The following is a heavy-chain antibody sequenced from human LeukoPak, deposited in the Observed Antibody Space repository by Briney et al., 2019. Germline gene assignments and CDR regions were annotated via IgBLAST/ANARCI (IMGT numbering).Heavy chain of an antibody. J-gene: IGHJ5*02. Sequence: GASVKVSCKASGGTFSSYAISWVRQAPGQGLEWMGGIIPIFGTANYAQKFQGRVTITADESTSTAYMELSSLRSEDTAVYYCAREGVTVTTEMDWFDPWGQGTLVTVSS. CDR3: AREGVTVTTEMDWFDP. CDR1: GGTFSSYA. CDR2: IIPIFGTA. V-gene: IGHV1-69*13. D-gene: IGHD4-17*01.